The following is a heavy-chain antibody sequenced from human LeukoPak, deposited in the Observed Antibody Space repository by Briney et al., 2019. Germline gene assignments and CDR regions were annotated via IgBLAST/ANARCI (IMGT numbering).Heavy chain of an antibody. CDR3: AAELKVGDFYFAP. CDR1: GFTFSTSV. CDR2: IVVGSGST. Sequence: ASVKVSCKASGFTFSTSVMHWVRLTRGPRREWIGWIVVGSGSTNYAQNFQGRVTLTRDMSTNTAYMEVSSLTSEDTATYYCAAELKVGDFYFAPGGQGPLVTVSS. V-gene: IGHV1-58*02. D-gene: IGHD1-26*01. J-gene: IGHJ5*02.